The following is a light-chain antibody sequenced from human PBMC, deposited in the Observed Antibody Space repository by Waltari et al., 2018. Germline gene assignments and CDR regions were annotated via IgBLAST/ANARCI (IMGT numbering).Light chain of an antibody. CDR2: GAS. V-gene: IGKV3-15*01. CDR1: QSVTTD. J-gene: IGKJ2*01. Sequence: EIVMTQSTATLSVSPGERAILACRSSQSVTTDLAWYSQKPGQAPRLLIYGASTRATDIPARFSGSGSGTEFTLTISSLQSEDFAVYYCHQYNDGPPFNFGQGTKLEIK. CDR3: HQYNDGPPFN.